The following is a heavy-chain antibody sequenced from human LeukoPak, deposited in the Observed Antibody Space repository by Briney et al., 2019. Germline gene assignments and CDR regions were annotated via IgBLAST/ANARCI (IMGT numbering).Heavy chain of an antibody. CDR3: ASPQYPRQRYDAFDI. D-gene: IGHD2-2*01. V-gene: IGHV4-59*08. Sequence: SETLSLTCTVSGGSISSYYWSWIRQPPGKGLEWIGYIYYSGSTNYNPSLKSRVTISVDTSKNQFSLKLSSVTAADTAVYYCASPQYPRQRYDAFDIWGQGTMVTVSS. CDR1: GGSISSYY. J-gene: IGHJ3*02. CDR2: IYYSGST.